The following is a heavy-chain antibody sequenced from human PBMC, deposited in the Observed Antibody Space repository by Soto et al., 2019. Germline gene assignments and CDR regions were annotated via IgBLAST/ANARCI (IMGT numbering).Heavy chain of an antibody. Sequence: GGSLRLSCAASGFTFSSYGMHWVRQAPGKGLEWVAVIWYDGSNKYYADSVKGRFTISRDNSKNTLYLQMNSLRAEDTAVYYCARDLFDGESTVVKPHLDYWGQGTLVTVSS. J-gene: IGHJ4*02. CDR2: IWYDGSNK. D-gene: IGHD4-17*01. V-gene: IGHV3-33*01. CDR1: GFTFSSYG. CDR3: ARDLFDGESTVVKPHLDY.